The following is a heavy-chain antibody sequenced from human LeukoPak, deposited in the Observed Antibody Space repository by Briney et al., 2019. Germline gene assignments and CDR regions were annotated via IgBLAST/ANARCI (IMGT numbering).Heavy chain of an antibody. J-gene: IGHJ3*02. V-gene: IGHV3-21*01. Sequence: GGALRLSCAASGFTFSSYSMNWVRQAPGKGLEWVSSISSSSSYVYCADSVKGRFTISRDNAKNSLYLQMNSLRAEDTAVYYCARDRRRGSYRRSYAFDIWGQGTMVTVSS. D-gene: IGHD1-26*01. CDR1: GFTFSSYS. CDR3: ARDRRRGSYRRSYAFDI. CDR2: ISSSSSYV.